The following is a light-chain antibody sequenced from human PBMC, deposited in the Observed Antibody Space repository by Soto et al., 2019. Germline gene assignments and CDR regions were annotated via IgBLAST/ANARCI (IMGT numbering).Light chain of an antibody. J-gene: IGLJ2*01. CDR1: SSDVGGYDY. V-gene: IGLV2-14*01. CDR2: EVN. CDR3: SSFTGTSALIL. Sequence: QSVVTQPASVSGSPGQSITISCTGTSSDVGGYDYVSWYQQYPGKAPRLIIYEVNNRPSGVSDRFSGSKSGNTASLTISGLRAEDEGDYFCSSFTGTSALILFGGGTQLT.